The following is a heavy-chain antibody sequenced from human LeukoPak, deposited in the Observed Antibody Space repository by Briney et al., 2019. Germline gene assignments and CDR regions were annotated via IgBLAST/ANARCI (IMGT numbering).Heavy chain of an antibody. V-gene: IGHV3-30*18. D-gene: IGHD6-6*01. CDR1: GFTFSSYG. CDR3: AKDSSSFAPYYFDY. J-gene: IGHJ4*02. Sequence: PGGSLRLSCAASGFTFSSYGMHWVRQAPGKGLEWVAVTSYDGSNKYYADSVKGRFTISRDNSKNTLYLQMNSLRAEDTAVYYCAKDSSSFAPYYFDYWGQGTLVTVSS. CDR2: TSYDGSNK.